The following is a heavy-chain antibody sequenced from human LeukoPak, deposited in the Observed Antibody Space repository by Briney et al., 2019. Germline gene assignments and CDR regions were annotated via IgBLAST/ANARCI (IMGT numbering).Heavy chain of an antibody. D-gene: IGHD1-26*01. Sequence: ASVKVSCKASGYTFTSYDINWVRQATGQGLEWMGWMNPNGGNTGYAQKFQGRVTITRNTSISTAYMELSSLRSEDTAVYYCARGREPWLPDYWGQGTLVTVSS. J-gene: IGHJ4*02. V-gene: IGHV1-8*03. CDR3: ARGREPWLPDY. CDR1: GYTFTSYD. CDR2: MNPNGGNT.